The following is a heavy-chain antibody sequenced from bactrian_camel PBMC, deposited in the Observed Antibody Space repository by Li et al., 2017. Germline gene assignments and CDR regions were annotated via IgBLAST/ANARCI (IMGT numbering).Heavy chain of an antibody. J-gene: IGHJ6*01. CDR3: AAARVANDCYSVTWSPDTSFGY. V-gene: IGHV3S1*01. Sequence: QVQLVESGGGSMQAGGSLRLSCAASGFTSVGDCMGFFRAAPGKEREGVAAIYQRSGRTYYADSVNGRFTISQDNAKNTLYLQMNNLKPEDTAMYYCAAARVANDCYSVTWSPDTSFGYWSQGTQVTVS. CDR2: IYQRSGRT. CDR1: GFTSVGDC. D-gene: IGHD3*01.